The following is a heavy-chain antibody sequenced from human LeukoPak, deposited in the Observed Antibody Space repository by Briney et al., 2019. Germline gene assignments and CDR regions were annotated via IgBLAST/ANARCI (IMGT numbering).Heavy chain of an antibody. CDR1: GGSISSSSYN. Sequence: SETLSLTCTVSGGSISSSSYNWVWIRQPPGKGLEWIGTIYYSGSTYYNPSLKSRVTISVDTSKNHFSLKLSSLTAADTALYYCARASCSGGSCYRTYWGQGTLVTVSS. CDR3: ARASCSGGSCYRTY. J-gene: IGHJ4*02. D-gene: IGHD2-15*01. V-gene: IGHV4-39*02. CDR2: IYYSGST.